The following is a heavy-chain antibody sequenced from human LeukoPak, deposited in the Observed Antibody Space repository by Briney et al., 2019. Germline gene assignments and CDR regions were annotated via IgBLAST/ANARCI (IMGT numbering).Heavy chain of an antibody. CDR1: GGSISSYY. CDR3: ARSAGPDAFDI. V-gene: IGHV4-59*01. J-gene: IGHJ3*02. CDR2: IYYSGST. Sequence: SETLSLTCTVSGGSISSYYWSWIRQPPGKGLEWIGYIYYSGSTNYNPSFKSRVTISVDTSKNQFSLKLSSVTAADTAVYYCARSAGPDAFDIWGQGTMVTVSS.